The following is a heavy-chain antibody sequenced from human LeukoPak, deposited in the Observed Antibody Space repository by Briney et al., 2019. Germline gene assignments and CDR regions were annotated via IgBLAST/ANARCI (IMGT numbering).Heavy chain of an antibody. CDR3: TRHVGGSGWYLTGWFDP. CDR2: IRVKAYGGTT. J-gene: IGHJ5*02. CDR1: GFTFSNYG. Sequence: GGSLRLSCAASGFTFSNYGMTWVRQAPGKGLEWVGFIRVKAYGGTTEYAASVKGKFTISRDDSKSIAYLQMNSLKTEDTAVYYCTRHVGGSGWYLTGWFDPWGQGTLVTVSS. V-gene: IGHV3-49*04. D-gene: IGHD6-19*01.